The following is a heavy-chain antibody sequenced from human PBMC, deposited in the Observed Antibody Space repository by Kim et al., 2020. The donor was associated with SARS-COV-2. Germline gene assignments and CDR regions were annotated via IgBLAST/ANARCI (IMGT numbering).Heavy chain of an antibody. CDR2: ISYDGSNK. V-gene: IGHV3-30*18. CDR1: GFTFSSYG. J-gene: IGHJ6*02. CDR3: AKDLRRYCSSTSCLYGMDV. D-gene: IGHD2-2*01. Sequence: GGSLRLSCAASGFTFSSYGMHWVRQAPGKGLEWVAVISYDGSNKYYADSVKGRFTISRDNSKNTLYLQMNSLRAEDTAVYYCAKDLRRYCSSTSCLYGMDVWGQGTTVTVSS.